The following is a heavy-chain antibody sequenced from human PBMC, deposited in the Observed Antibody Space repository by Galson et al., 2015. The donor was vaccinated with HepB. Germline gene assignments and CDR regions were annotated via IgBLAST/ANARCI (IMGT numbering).Heavy chain of an antibody. CDR3: AKRHSITFFGPGKNYMDV. CDR1: GFTFSSHA. Sequence: SLRLSCAASGFTFSSHAMSWVRQAPGKGLEWVSGISGSGDTTYYAGSVEGRFTISRDNSKNTLYTQINSLTAEDTAVYYCAKRHSITFFGPGKNYMDVWGKGTTVTVSS. J-gene: IGHJ6*03. D-gene: IGHD3-3*01. V-gene: IGHV3-23*01. CDR2: ISGSGDTT.